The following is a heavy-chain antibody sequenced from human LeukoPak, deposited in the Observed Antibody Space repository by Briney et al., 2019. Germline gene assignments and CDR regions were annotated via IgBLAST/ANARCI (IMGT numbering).Heavy chain of an antibody. CDR1: GFTFSSYA. Sequence: GGSLRLSCAASGFTFSSYAMSWVRQAPGKGLEWVSAISGSGGSTYYADTVKGRFTISRDNSKNTLYLQMNSLRAEDTAVYYCAKLGYCSGGSCYYFDYWGQGTLVTVSS. D-gene: IGHD2-15*01. J-gene: IGHJ4*02. V-gene: IGHV3-23*01. CDR2: ISGSGGST. CDR3: AKLGYCSGGSCYYFDY.